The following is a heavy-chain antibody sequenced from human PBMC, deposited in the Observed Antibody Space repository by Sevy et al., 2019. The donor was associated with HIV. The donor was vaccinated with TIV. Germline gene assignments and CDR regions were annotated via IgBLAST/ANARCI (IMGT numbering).Heavy chain of an antibody. CDR2: LSFGCGEI. Sequence: GGSLRLSCAASGFTFSKYSMSWVRQPPGKGLEWVSTLSFGCGEINYADSVKGRFTISRDNSKRSLYLKMNNLRPEDTAVYYCAREGCTKPHDYWGQGTLVTVSS. V-gene: IGHV3-23*01. J-gene: IGHJ4*02. D-gene: IGHD2-8*01. CDR3: AREGCTKPHDY. CDR1: GFTFSKYS.